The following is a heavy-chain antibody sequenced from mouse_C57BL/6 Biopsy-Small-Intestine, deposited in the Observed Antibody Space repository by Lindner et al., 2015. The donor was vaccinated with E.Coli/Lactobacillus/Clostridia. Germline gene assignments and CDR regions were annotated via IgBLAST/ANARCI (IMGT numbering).Heavy chain of an antibody. J-gene: IGHJ3*01. CDR3: ARRDAHWFAN. CDR1: GYTFTGYW. D-gene: IGHD1-3*01. V-gene: IGHV1-9*01. CDR2: ILPGGGTT. Sequence: VQLQESGTELMKPGASVKVSCKATGYTFTGYWIEWVKQRPGHGLEWIGEILPGGGTTNYNGKFKGTATFTADTSSNTAYMQLSSLTTEDSAIYYCARRDAHWFANWGQGTLVTVSA.